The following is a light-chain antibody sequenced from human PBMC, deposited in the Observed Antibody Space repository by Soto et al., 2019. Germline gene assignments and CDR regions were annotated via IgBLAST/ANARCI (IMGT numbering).Light chain of an antibody. CDR2: EVS. CDR1: SGDVGGYNS. CDR3: TSYTNIITFEYV. J-gene: IGLJ1*01. V-gene: IGLV2-14*01. Sequence: QSVLTQPASVSGSPGQSITISDTGTSGDVGGYNSVSWYQQHPGKAPKLMIYEVSNRPSGVSNRFSGSKSGNTASLTISGLQTEDEADYYCTSYTNIITFEYVLGTANNVTVL.